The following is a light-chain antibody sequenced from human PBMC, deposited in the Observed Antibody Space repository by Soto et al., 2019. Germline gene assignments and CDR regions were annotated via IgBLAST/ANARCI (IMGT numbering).Light chain of an antibody. J-gene: IGKJ1*01. CDR3: QQYNDWPQT. Sequence: EIVMTQSPGTLSLSPGERATLSCRASQSVSTNLAWYQQIPGQAPRLLIYGASTRATGIPARFSGSGSGTEFTLAISSLQSEDFAVYYCQQYNDWPQTFCLGTKVEIK. CDR1: QSVSTN. V-gene: IGKV3-15*01. CDR2: GAS.